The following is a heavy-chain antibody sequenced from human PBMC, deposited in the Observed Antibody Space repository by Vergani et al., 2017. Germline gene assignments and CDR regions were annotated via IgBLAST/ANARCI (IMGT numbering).Heavy chain of an antibody. Sequence: EVQLVESGGGLVQPGGSLRLSCAASGFTFSSYWMHWVRQAPGKGLVWVSRINSDGSSTSYADSVKGRFTISRDNAKNTLYLQMNSLRAEDTAVYYCASLYYDDSSGRYAPRRGDYWGQGTLVTVSS. V-gene: IGHV3-74*01. J-gene: IGHJ4*02. D-gene: IGHD3-22*01. CDR1: GFTFSSYW. CDR3: ASLYYDDSSGRYAPRRGDY. CDR2: INSDGSST.